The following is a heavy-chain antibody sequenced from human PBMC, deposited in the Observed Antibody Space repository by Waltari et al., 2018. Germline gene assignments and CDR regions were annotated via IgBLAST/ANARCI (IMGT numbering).Heavy chain of an antibody. V-gene: IGHV3-23*01. CDR1: GFTFSSYA. CDR3: AKDRSSGYYPFDY. J-gene: IGHJ4*02. CDR2: ISGSGGST. Sequence: EVQLLESGVGLVQPGGSLRLSCAASGFTFSSYAMSWVRQAPGKGLEWVSAISGSGGSTYYADSVKGRFTISRDNSKNTLYLQMNSLRAEDTAVYYCAKDRSSGYYPFDYWGQGTLVTVSS. D-gene: IGHD3-22*01.